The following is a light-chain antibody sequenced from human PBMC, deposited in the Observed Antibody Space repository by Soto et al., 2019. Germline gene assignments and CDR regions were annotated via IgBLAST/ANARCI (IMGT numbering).Light chain of an antibody. J-gene: IGKJ5*01. CDR3: QQYGSSPPIT. CDR1: QSVSSSY. Sequence: EMVLTQSPGTLSLSPGERATLSCRASQSVSSSYLAWYQQKPGQAPRLLIYGASSRATGIPDRSSGSGSGTDFTLTISRLEPEDFAVYYCQQYGSSPPITFGQGTRLEIK. CDR2: GAS. V-gene: IGKV3-20*01.